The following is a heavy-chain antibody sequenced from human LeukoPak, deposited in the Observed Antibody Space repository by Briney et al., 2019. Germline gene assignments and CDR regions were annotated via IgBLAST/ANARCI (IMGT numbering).Heavy chain of an antibody. V-gene: IGHV4-59*08. Sequence: PSETLSLNCTVSGGSISSYYWSWIRQPTGKGLEGIGYIYYSGSTNYNPSLKSRVTISVDTSKNQFSLKLSSVTAADTAVYYCARLEGYYYDSSGLDYWGQGTLVTVSS. CDR3: ARLEGYYYDSSGLDY. D-gene: IGHD3-22*01. CDR1: GGSISSYY. CDR2: IYYSGST. J-gene: IGHJ4*02.